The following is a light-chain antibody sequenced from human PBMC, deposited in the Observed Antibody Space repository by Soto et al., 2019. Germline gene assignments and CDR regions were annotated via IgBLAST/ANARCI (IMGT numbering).Light chain of an antibody. CDR1: TSNFGTKS. V-gene: IGLV1-44*01. CDR2: NSD. J-gene: IGLJ1*01. CDR3: ASWDDILHGPL. Sequence: QSALTQPPSASGTPGQRVTISCSGATSNFGTKSVNWYQHLPGAAPRLLIYNSDQRPSGVPDRFSGSKSGTSASLAISGLQSADEGDYFCASWDDILHGPLFGGGTKVTVI.